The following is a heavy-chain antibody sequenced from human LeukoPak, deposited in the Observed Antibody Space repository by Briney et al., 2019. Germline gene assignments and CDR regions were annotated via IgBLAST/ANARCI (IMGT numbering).Heavy chain of an antibody. D-gene: IGHD5-18*01. Sequence: GASVKVSCKASGYTFTSYAMHWVRQAPGQRLEWMGWINAGNGNTKYSQKFQGRVTITRDTSASTAYMELSSLRSEDTAVYYCARDPLRGYSYGGHDYWGQGTLVTVSS. CDR1: GYTFTSYA. CDR2: INAGNGNT. V-gene: IGHV1-3*01. J-gene: IGHJ4*02. CDR3: ARDPLRGYSYGGHDY.